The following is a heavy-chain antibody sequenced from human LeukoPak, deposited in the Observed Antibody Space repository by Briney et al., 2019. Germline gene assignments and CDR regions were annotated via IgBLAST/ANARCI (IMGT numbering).Heavy chain of an antibody. CDR1: GFTFSDYY. CDR2: ISSSGSTI. Sequence: GGSLRLSCAASGFTFSDYYMSWIRQAPGKGLGWVSYISSSGSTIYYADSVKGRFTISRDNAKNSLYLQMNSLRAEDTAVYYCAKGSKEVLFTRDHYMDVWGKGTTVTISS. CDR3: AKGSKEVLFTRDHYMDV. V-gene: IGHV3-11*04. J-gene: IGHJ6*03. D-gene: IGHD3-3*01.